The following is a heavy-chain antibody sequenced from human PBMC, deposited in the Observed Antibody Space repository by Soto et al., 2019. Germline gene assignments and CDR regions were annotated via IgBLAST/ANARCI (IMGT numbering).Heavy chain of an antibody. J-gene: IGHJ5*02. V-gene: IGHV1-3*01. CDR2: INAYKGNT. Sequence: ASVKVSCKASGYTFTSYAMHWVRQAPGQRLEWMGWINAYKGNTNYAQKLQGRVTITTDTSTSTAYMELRSLRSDDTTVYYCVRHRGRILSAGTGGWFDPWGQGTLVSVSS. CDR1: GYTFTSYA. CDR3: VRHRGRILSAGTGGWFDP. D-gene: IGHD6-13*01.